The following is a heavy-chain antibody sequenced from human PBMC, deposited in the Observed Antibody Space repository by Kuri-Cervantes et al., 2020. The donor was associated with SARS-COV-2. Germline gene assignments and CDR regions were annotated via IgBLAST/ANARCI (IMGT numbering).Heavy chain of an antibody. Sequence: GSLRLSCAVSGYSISSGYYWGWIRQPPGKGLEWIGSIYYSGSTYYNPSLKSRVTISVDTSKNQFSLKLSSVTAADTAVYYCARVDVWGKGTTVTVSS. CDR1: GYSISSGYY. CDR3: ARVDV. J-gene: IGHJ6*04. CDR2: IYYSGST. V-gene: IGHV4-38-2*01.